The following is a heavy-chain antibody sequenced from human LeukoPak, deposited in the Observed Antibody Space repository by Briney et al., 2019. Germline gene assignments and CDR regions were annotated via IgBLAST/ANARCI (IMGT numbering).Heavy chain of an antibody. Sequence: GGSLRLSCAASGFTFSSYAMSWVRQAPGKGLEWVSAISGSGGNTYYADSVKGRFTISRDNSKNTLHLQMNSLRVEDTAVYYCARDTDYYGSGRHGYFDHWGQGTLVTVSS. J-gene: IGHJ1*01. CDR3: ARDTDYYGSGRHGYFDH. V-gene: IGHV3-23*01. CDR2: ISGSGGNT. CDR1: GFTFSSYA. D-gene: IGHD3-10*01.